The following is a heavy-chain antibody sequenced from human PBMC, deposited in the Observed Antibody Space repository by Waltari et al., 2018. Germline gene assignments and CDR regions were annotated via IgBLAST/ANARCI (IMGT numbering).Heavy chain of an antibody. CDR1: GFNIRDYH. V-gene: IGHV3-11*01. D-gene: IGHD7-27*01. CDR3: VRVNWGPDY. CDR2: IRNDDNRE. J-gene: IGHJ4*02. Sequence: QVQLVESGGGLVRLEGSLRLSCAAHGFNIRDYHMSWVRQTPGKGLEWISYIRNDDNREYYADSVKGRFTISRDNAKNSLYLQMNSLRVEDTAVYYCVRVNWGPDYWGQGTLVTVSA.